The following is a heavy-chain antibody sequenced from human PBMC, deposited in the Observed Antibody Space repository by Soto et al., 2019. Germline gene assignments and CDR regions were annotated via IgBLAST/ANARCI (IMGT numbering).Heavy chain of an antibody. CDR1: GYTFTSYA. D-gene: IGHD2-15*01. J-gene: IGHJ5*02. V-gene: IGHV1-3*01. CDR2: INAGNGNT. Sequence: ASVKVSCKASGYTFTSYAMHWVRQAPGQRLEWMGWINAGNGNTKYSQKFQGRVTITRDTSASTAYMELSSLRSEDTAVYYCARQGPRCSGGSCYWFDPWGQGTLVTVS. CDR3: ARQGPRCSGGSCYWFDP.